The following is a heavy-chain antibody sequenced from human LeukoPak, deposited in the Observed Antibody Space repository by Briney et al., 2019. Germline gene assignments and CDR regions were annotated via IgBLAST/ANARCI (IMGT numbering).Heavy chain of an antibody. J-gene: IGHJ4*02. D-gene: IGHD3-22*01. CDR1: GFTFSNAW. Sequence: PGGSLRLSCAASGFTFSNAWMSWVRQAPGKGLEWVGRIKSKTDGGTTDYAAPVKGRFTISRDDSKNTLYLQMNSLKTEDTAVYYCTAPGAYYYDSSGYYYVGRYWGQGTLVTVSP. CDR3: TAPGAYYYDSSGYYYVGRY. CDR2: IKSKTDGGTT. V-gene: IGHV3-15*01.